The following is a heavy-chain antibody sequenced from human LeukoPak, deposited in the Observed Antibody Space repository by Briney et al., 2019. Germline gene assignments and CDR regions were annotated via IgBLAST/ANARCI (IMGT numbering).Heavy chain of an antibody. Sequence: PSETLSLTCAVYGGSFSGYYWSWIRQPPGKGLEWIGEINHSGSTNYNPSLKSRVTISGDTSKNQFSLKLSSVTAADTAIYYCARDVGFNSGYYNYWGQGTLVTVSS. CDR1: GGSFSGYY. CDR2: INHSGST. V-gene: IGHV4-34*01. J-gene: IGHJ4*02. D-gene: IGHD3-3*01. CDR3: ARDVGFNSGYYNY.